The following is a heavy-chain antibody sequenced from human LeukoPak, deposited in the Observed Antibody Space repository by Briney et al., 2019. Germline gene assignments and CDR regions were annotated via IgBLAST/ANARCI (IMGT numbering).Heavy chain of an antibody. CDR2: TYYRSQQWHS. J-gene: IGHJ4*02. D-gene: IGHD3-3*01. Sequence: SQTLSLTFAISGDSVSSNGASWNWIRQSPSGGLEWLGRTYYRSQQWHSDYAPSVKGRIALNPDTSKNQFSLQLNSMTPEDTAVYYCGRETDFGVVTNWGQGTLVTVSS. V-gene: IGHV6-1*01. CDR3: GRETDFGVVTN. CDR1: GDSVSSNGAS.